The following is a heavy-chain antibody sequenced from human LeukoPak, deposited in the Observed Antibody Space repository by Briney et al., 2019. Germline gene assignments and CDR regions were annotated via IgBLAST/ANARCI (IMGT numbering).Heavy chain of an antibody. CDR1: GGSISSSSYY. CDR3: ARDVLWFGELLSPPHFDY. V-gene: IGHV4-39*07. Sequence: SETLSLTCTVSGGSISSSSYYWGWIRQPPGEGLEWIGSIYYSGSTYYNPSLKSRVTISVDTSKNQFSLKLRSVTAADTAVYYCARDVLWFGELLSPPHFDYWGQGTLVTVSS. CDR2: IYYSGST. J-gene: IGHJ4*02. D-gene: IGHD3-10*01.